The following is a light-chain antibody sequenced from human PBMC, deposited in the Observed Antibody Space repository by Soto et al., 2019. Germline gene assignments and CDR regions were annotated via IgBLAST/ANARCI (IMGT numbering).Light chain of an antibody. CDR1: QGISSY. J-gene: IGKJ2*01. CDR3: QQYYSYPHT. V-gene: IGKV1-8*01. Sequence: AIRMTQSPSSLSASTGDRVTITCRASQGISSYLAWYQQKPGKAPKLLIYAASTLQSGVPSRFSCSGSGTDFTLIISCLQSEDFATYYCQQYYSYPHTFGQGTKLEIK. CDR2: AAS.